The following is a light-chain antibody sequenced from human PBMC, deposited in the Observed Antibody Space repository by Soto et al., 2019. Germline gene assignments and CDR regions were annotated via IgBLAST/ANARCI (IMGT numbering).Light chain of an antibody. J-gene: IGLJ1*01. CDR2: DVS. V-gene: IGLV2-14*03. CDR1: SSDVGGYNY. CDR3: SSYRASSTTHYV. Sequence: QSALTQPASLSGSPGQSITISCTGTSSDVGGYNYVSWYQQHPGKAPKLMIYDVSNRPSGVSNLFSGSKSGNTASLTISGLQAEDEADDYCSSYRASSTTHYVFGTGTKVTVL.